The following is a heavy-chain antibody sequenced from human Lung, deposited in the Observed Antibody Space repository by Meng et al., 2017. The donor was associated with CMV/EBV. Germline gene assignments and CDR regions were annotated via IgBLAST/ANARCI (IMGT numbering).Heavy chain of an antibody. J-gene: IGHJ5*02. CDR3: ARGYCSGGNCPVFDP. V-gene: IGHV1-8*01. CDR1: GYTFTSYD. CDR2: MNPNSGNT. Sequence: VDVKDPVASVNVSGNASGYTFTSYDIHWVRQATGQGLEWMGLMNPNSGNTGYAQKFQGRVTMTRNTSISTAYMELSSLRSEDTAVYYCARGYCSGGNCPVFDPWGQGTLVTVSS. D-gene: IGHD2-15*01.